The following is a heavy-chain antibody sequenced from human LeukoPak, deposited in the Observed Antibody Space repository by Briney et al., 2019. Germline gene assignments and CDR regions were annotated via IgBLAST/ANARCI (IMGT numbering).Heavy chain of an antibody. V-gene: IGHV3-64*01. Sequence: GGSLRLSCAASGFTFSSYAMQWVRQAPGKGLEYASAISSNGETTSYANSVKGRFAMSRDNSKNTLYLQMGSLRTEDMAVYYCARASDWDIKDYWGQGTLVTVSS. J-gene: IGHJ4*02. CDR1: GFTFSSYA. D-gene: IGHD2-21*02. CDR3: ARASDWDIKDY. CDR2: ISSNGETT.